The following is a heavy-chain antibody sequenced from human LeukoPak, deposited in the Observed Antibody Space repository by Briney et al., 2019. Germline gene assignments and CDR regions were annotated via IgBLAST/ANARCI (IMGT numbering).Heavy chain of an antibody. V-gene: IGHV3-53*01. Sequence: PGGSLRLSCAASGFTVSSNYMSWVRQAPGKGLEWVSVIYSGGSTYYADSVKGRFTISRDNSKNTLYLQMNSLRAEDTAVYYCAKDRGIAAADYYYYYGMDVWGQGTTVTVSS. CDR2: IYSGGST. CDR3: AKDRGIAAADYYYYYGMDV. D-gene: IGHD6-13*01. J-gene: IGHJ6*02. CDR1: GFTVSSNY.